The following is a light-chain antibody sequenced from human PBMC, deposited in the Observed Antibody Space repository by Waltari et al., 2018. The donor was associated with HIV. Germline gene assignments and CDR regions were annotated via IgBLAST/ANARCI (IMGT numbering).Light chain of an antibody. CDR1: QSVLYNSNNKNY. Sequence: DIVMTQSPESLAVSLGERAAINCKSSQSVLYNSNNKNYLAWYQQKVGQSPKLLIYWASARESGVPDRFSGSGSGTDFNLTITNLQAEDVAVYYCHQYYTTPRTFGQGTKVEI. CDR2: WAS. V-gene: IGKV4-1*01. J-gene: IGKJ1*01. CDR3: HQYYTTPRT.